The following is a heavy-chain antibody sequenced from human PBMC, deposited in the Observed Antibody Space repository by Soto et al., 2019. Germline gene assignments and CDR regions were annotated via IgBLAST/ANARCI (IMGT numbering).Heavy chain of an antibody. J-gene: IGHJ6*02. CDR1: GGTFSSYA. Sequence: SVKVSCKASGGTFSSYAISWVRQAPGQGLEWMGGIIPIFGTANYAQKFQGRVTITADKSTSTAYMELSSLRSEDTAVYYCARDMSNYYGMDVWGQGTTVTVSS. D-gene: IGHD3-16*01. CDR2: IIPIFGTA. CDR3: ARDMSNYYGMDV. V-gene: IGHV1-69*06.